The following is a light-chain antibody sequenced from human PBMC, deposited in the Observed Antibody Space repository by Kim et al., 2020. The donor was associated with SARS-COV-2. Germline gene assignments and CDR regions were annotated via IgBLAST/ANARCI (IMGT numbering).Light chain of an antibody. V-gene: IGLV3-1*01. CDR3: QAWDSSTEV. CDR2: QDS. CDR1: KLGDKY. Sequence: YELTQPPSVSVSPGQTASITCSGDKLGDKYACWYQQKPGQSPVLVIYQDSKRPSGIPERFSGSNSGNTATLTISGTQAMDEADYYCQAWDSSTEVFGGG. J-gene: IGLJ3*02.